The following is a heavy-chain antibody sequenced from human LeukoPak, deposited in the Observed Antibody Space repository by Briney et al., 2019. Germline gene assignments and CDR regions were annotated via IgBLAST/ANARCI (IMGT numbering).Heavy chain of an antibody. CDR1: GGSISNYY. Sequence: PSETLSLTCTVSGGSISNYYWSWLRQPPGKGLEWIGYIYFSGTTNINPSLKSRVTISVDMSKNQFSLKLSSVTAADTAVYYCAREDPQTTVPEGLDVWGQGTTVTVSS. CDR3: AREDPQTTVPEGLDV. J-gene: IGHJ6*02. D-gene: IGHD4-17*01. CDR2: IYFSGTT. V-gene: IGHV4-59*01.